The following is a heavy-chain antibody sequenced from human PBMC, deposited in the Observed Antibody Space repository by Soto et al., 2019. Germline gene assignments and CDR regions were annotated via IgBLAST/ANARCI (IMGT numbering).Heavy chain of an antibody. CDR3: ASHYDMWSGYLSPVDY. Sequence: QVQLVESGGDLVKPGGSLRLSCAASGYTFSDYYMSWIRQAPGKGLEWISYIDTSGTKIYYADSVKGRFTITRDNAKNSQYLEMNSQRDEDTAVYYCASHYDMWSGYLSPVDYWGQGTLVTVSS. J-gene: IGHJ4*02. D-gene: IGHD3-3*01. CDR2: IDTSGTKI. V-gene: IGHV3-11*01. CDR1: GYTFSDYY.